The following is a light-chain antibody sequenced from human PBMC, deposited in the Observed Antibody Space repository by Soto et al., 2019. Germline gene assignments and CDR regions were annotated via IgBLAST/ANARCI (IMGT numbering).Light chain of an antibody. Sequence: QSALTQPPSASGAPGQSVTISCTGTSSDVGGYNYVSWYQQHPGKAPKLMIYEVTKRPSGVPDRFSGSKSGNTASLTVSGLQAEDEADYYCSSYAGSSNYVFGTGIKVTVL. CDR1: SSDVGGYNY. CDR2: EVT. CDR3: SSYAGSSNYV. J-gene: IGLJ1*01. V-gene: IGLV2-8*01.